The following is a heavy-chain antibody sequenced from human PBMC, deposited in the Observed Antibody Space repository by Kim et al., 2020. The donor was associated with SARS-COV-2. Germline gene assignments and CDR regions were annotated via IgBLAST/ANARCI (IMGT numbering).Heavy chain of an antibody. D-gene: IGHD1-26*01. J-gene: IGHJ4*02. Sequence: SPAFQGQVTISADKSISTAYLQWSSLKASDTAMYYCARGGELLLNCRYDYWGQGTLVTVSS. CDR3: ARGGELLLNCRYDY. V-gene: IGHV5-51*01.